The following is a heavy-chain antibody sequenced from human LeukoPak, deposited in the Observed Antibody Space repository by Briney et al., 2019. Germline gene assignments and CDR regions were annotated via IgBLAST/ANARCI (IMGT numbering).Heavy chain of an antibody. CDR2: INPSGGST. CDR3: ARGTWYSSGSYPLDY. V-gene: IGHV1-46*01. J-gene: IGHJ4*02. CDR1: GYTFTSYY. Sequence: ASVKVSCTASGYTFTSYYMHWVRQAPGQGLEWMGIINPSGGSTSYAQKFQGRVTVTRDTSTSTVSMELSRLRSEDTAVYYCARGTWYSSGSYPLDYWGQGTLVTVSS. D-gene: IGHD6-19*01.